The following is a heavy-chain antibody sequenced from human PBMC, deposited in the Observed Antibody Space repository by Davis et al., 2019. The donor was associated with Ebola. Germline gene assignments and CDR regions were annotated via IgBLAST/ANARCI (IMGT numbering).Heavy chain of an antibody. CDR1: GFRFSNFW. D-gene: IGHD4-11*01. J-gene: IGHJ6*02. V-gene: IGHV3-74*01. Sequence: PGGSLRLSCTASGFRFSNFWLHWVRQVPGKGLVWVSRINTDGSTTIYADSVKGRFTISRDNAKNTLYLQVNSLRGDDTAVYYCARGAPTTIMHYSYAMDVWGQGTTVTVSS. CDR3: ARGAPTTIMHYSYAMDV. CDR2: INTDGSTT.